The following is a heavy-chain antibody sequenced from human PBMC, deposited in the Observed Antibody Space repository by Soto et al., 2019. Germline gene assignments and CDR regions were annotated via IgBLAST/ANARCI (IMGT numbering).Heavy chain of an antibody. CDR1: GGSISSGGYY. V-gene: IGHV4-31*03. CDR3: VRGVLS. CDR2: IHHSGST. J-gene: IGHJ1*01. D-gene: IGHD3-10*01. Sequence: QVQLQESGPGLVKASQTLSLTCNVSGGSISSGGYYWTWIRQHPGKGLEWIGNIHHSGSTFYNPSLTSRVSISVDASKNQFSLQLSSVTAADTAVYFCVRGVLSWGQGTLVTVSS.